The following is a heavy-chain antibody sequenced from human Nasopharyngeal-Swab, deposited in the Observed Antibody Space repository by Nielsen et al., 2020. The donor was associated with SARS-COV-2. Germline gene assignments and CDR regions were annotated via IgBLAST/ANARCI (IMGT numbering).Heavy chain of an antibody. CDR1: GYTFISYY. J-gene: IGHJ4*02. CDR3: ARGIGYHEFWSGYIDY. D-gene: IGHD3-3*01. CDR2: ISTNGGGA. Sequence: ASVKVSCKASGYTFISYYIHWVRQAPGEGLEWMGVISTNGGGARYAQKFQGRVTMTSDASMSTVYMELSSLRSEDTAVYYCARGIGYHEFWSGYIDYWGQGTLVTVSS. V-gene: IGHV1-46*01.